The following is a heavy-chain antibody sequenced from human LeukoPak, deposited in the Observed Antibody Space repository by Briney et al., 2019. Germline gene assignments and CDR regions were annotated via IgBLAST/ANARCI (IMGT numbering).Heavy chain of an antibody. Sequence: PGRSLRLSCAASGFTFSSYAMHWVRQAPGKGLEWVAVISYDGSNKYYADSVKGRFTISRDNSKNTLYLQMNSLRAEDTAVYYCAKGSQYYYDSSGSDYWGQGTLVTVSS. D-gene: IGHD3-22*01. J-gene: IGHJ4*02. CDR1: GFTFSSYA. CDR3: AKGSQYYYDSSGSDY. V-gene: IGHV3-30-3*01. CDR2: ISYDGSNK.